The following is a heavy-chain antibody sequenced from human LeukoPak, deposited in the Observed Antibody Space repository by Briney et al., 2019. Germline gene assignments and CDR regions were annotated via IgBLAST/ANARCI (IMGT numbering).Heavy chain of an antibody. Sequence: ASVKVSCKASGYTFTSYDINWVRQATGQGLEWMGWMNPNSGNTGYAQKFQGRVTMTRNTSIRTAYMELSSLRSEDTAVYYCARGEPYSSGGPAEIRYNWFDPWGQGTLVTVSS. J-gene: IGHJ5*02. CDR2: MNPNSGNT. D-gene: IGHD6-19*01. CDR3: ARGEPYSSGGPAEIRYNWFDP. V-gene: IGHV1-8*01. CDR1: GYTFTSYD.